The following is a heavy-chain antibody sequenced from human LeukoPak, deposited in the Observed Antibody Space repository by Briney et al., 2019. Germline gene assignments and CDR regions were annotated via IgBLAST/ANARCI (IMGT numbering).Heavy chain of an antibody. CDR2: TNSGGGSA. D-gene: IGHD2-21*02. CDR3: ARSILGDPDN. V-gene: IGHV3-74*03. Sequence: PGGSLRLSCIASGFTFSSYCMHCDRQPPRKWLVWVARTNSGGGSAAYADSVKGRFTKSRENAKSSQYLTMNSLRAEDTAVYYSARSILGDPDNWGLGTLVTVSS. CDR1: GFTFSSYC. J-gene: IGHJ4*02.